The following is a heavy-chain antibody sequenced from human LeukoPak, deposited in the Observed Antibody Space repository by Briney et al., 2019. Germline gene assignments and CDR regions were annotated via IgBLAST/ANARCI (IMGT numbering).Heavy chain of an antibody. D-gene: IGHD5-18*01. J-gene: IGHJ4*02. V-gene: IGHV4-59*01. CDR1: GGSISSYY. CDR2: IYYSRST. CDR3: ARGRGYSYGYRGYYFDY. Sequence: SETLSLTCTVSGGSISSYYWSWIRQPPGKGLEWIGYIYYSRSTNYNPSLKSRVTISVDTSKNQFSLKLSSVTAADTAVYYCARGRGYSYGYRGYYFDYWGQGTLVTVSS.